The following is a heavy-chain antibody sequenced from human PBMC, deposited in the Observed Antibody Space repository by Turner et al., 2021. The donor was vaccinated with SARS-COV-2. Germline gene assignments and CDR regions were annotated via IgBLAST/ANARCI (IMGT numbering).Heavy chain of an antibody. D-gene: IGHD4-4*01. J-gene: IGHJ4*02. V-gene: IGHV3-30*18. CDR2: ISYDGNNK. Sequence: QVQLVESGGGVVQPGRSLRLSCAASGFTFSSYGMHWVRQAPGKGLEWVAVISYDGNNKYYADSVKGRFTISRDNSKNTLYLQMNSQRAEDTAVYYCAKQLGLYSNPMYYFDYWGQGTLVTVSS. CDR1: GFTFSSYG. CDR3: AKQLGLYSNPMYYFDY.